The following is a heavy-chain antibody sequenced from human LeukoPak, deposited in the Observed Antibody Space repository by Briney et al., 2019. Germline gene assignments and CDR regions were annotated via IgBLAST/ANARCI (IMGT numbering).Heavy chain of an antibody. CDR3: AKVVGATTFDY. CDR2: IRSDGSNK. Sequence: PAGSLRLSCAASAFTFSSSGIHWVRQAPGKGLEWVAFIRSDGSNKYYGDSVKGRFTISRDNSKNTLYLQMNSLRAEDTALYYCAKVVGATTFDYWGQGTLVTVSS. J-gene: IGHJ4*02. D-gene: IGHD1-26*01. CDR1: AFTFSSSG. V-gene: IGHV3-30*02.